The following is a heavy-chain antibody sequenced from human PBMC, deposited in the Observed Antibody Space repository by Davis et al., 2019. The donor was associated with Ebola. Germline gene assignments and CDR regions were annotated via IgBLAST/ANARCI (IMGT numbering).Heavy chain of an antibody. CDR3: ARAYSSGWYGWFDP. CDR2: IFYSGTT. Sequence: SETLSLTCSVSGASISSGDYYWSWIRQPPGKGLEWIGYIFYSGTTHYNPSLTRRVTISVDTSKNQFSLNLNSVTAADTAVYYCARAYSSGWYGWFDPWGQGKMVTVSS. CDR1: GASISSGDYY. D-gene: IGHD6-13*01. J-gene: IGHJ5*02. V-gene: IGHV4-30-4*01.